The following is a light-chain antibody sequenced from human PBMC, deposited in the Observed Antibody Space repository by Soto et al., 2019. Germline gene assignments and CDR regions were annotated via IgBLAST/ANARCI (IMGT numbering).Light chain of an antibody. CDR1: QSISSY. V-gene: IGKV1-39*01. CDR2: AAS. J-gene: IGKJ1*01. Sequence: DIQMTQAPASLSASVGDRVTITYLASQSISSYLNWYQQKPAKAPKLLIYAASSLQSGVPSRFSGSGSGTDFTLTISSLQHEDFATYYCQQDYGAPPTFGQGTKVDI. CDR3: QQDYGAPPT.